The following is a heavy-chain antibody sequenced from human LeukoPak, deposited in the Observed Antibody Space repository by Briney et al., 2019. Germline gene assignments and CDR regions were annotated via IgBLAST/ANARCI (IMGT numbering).Heavy chain of an antibody. V-gene: IGHV3-30*02. D-gene: IGHD6-19*01. CDR3: ARTAVAGTLRWFDL. CDR2: IRYDGSNN. J-gene: IGHJ5*02. Sequence: QPGGSLRLSCVASDFTFSNFGMHWVRQAPGKGLEWLSFIRYDGSNNYHADSVKGRFSISRDNSKNTLHLQMNTLRPDDTAVYYCARTAVAGTLRWFDLWGQGMLVIVSS. CDR1: DFTFSNFG.